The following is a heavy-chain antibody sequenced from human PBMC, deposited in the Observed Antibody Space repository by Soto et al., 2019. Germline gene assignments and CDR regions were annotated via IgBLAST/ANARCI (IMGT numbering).Heavy chain of an antibody. V-gene: IGHV5-10-1*01. CDR1: GYSFSSYW. CDR2: IDPSDSYT. J-gene: IGHJ1*01. CDR3: ARHSGVAEDGTD. D-gene: IGHD6-13*01. Sequence: GESLKISCKTSGYSFSSYWIIWVRQMPGRGLEWMGRIDPSDSYTSYSPSFQGHVTISADKSISTAYLQWSSLKASDTAMYYCARHSGVAEDGTDWGQGTLVTVSS.